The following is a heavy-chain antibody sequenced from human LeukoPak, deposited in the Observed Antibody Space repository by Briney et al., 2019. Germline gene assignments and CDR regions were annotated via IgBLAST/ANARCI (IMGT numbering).Heavy chain of an antibody. CDR2: INQGGSDK. J-gene: IGHJ4*02. CDR1: GFTFSSHW. V-gene: IGHV3-7*01. CDR3: TRDRSRAEDD. D-gene: IGHD1-14*01. Sequence: PGGSLRLSCAASGFTFSSHWMSWVRQAPGKGLERVSNINQGGSDKYYVDSVKGRFTISRDNANNLLYLQMNSLRGEDSAVYYCTRDRSRAEDDWGQGTLVTVSS.